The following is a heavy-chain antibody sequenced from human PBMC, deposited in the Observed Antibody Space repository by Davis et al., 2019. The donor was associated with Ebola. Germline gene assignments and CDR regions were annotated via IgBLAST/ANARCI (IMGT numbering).Heavy chain of an antibody. V-gene: IGHV4-4*07. Sequence: PSETLSLTCTVSGGSISSYYWSWIRQPAGKGLEWIGRIYTSGTTNYNPSLKSRVTMSVDTSKNQFFLKLSSVTAADTAVYYCARDRRYCSSTSCYSYYYYGMDVWGQGTTVTVSS. D-gene: IGHD2-2*01. CDR2: IYTSGTT. CDR3: ARDRRYCSSTSCYSYYYYGMDV. CDR1: GGSISSYY. J-gene: IGHJ6*02.